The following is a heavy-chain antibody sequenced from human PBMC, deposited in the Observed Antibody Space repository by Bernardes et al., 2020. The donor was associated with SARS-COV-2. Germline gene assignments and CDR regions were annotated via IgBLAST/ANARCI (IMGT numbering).Heavy chain of an antibody. D-gene: IGHD3-22*01. J-gene: IGHJ5*02. Sequence: SETLSLTCTVSGDSSSGSTYSWGWIRQPPGRGLEWIGNIYYSGDTYYNPSLKSRVIISVDTSKNQFSLTLNSVTAADTAVYYCARPTYSYDSSYYYWYNWVDPWGQGTLVTVSS. CDR3: ARPTYSYDSSYYYWYNWVDP. CDR2: IYYSGDT. V-gene: IGHV4-39*01. CDR1: GDSSSGSTYS.